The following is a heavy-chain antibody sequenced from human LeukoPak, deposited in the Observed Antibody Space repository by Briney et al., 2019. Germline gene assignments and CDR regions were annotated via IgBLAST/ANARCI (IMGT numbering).Heavy chain of an antibody. V-gene: IGHV4-34*01. CDR1: GGSFSGYY. Sequence: SETLSLTCAVYGGSFSGYYWSWIRQPPGKGLEWIGEINHSGSTNYNPSLKSRVTISVDTSKNQFSLKLSSVTAEDTAVYYCASGYSTVYWGQGTLVTVSS. CDR2: INHSGST. J-gene: IGHJ4*02. CDR3: ASGYSTVY. D-gene: IGHD6-13*01.